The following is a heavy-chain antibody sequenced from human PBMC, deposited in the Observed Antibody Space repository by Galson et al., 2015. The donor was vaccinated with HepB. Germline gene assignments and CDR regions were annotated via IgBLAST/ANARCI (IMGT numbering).Heavy chain of an antibody. CDR2: ISWDGGST. CDR1: GFTFDDYT. Sequence: SLRLSCAASGFTFDDYTMHWVRQAPGKSLEWVSLISWDGGSTYYAESVKGRFTISRDNSKNSLYLQMNSLRTEDTALYYCAKDLERFGELSFVSFDYWGQGTLVTVSS. V-gene: IGHV3-43*01. CDR3: AKDLERFGELSFVSFDY. D-gene: IGHD3-16*02. J-gene: IGHJ4*02.